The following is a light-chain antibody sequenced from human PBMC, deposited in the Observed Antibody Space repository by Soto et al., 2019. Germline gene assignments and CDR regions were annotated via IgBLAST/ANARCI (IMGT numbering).Light chain of an antibody. Sequence: DIVMTQSPDSLAVSLGERATINCKSSQSVLYSSNNKNYLAWYQQKPGQPPKLLIYWASTRESGVPDRFSGSGSGTDFTLTIGNLQAEDVAVYYCQQYYSTLYTFGQGTKLEIK. CDR3: QQYYSTLYT. CDR1: QSVLYSSNNKNY. V-gene: IGKV4-1*01. J-gene: IGKJ2*01. CDR2: WAS.